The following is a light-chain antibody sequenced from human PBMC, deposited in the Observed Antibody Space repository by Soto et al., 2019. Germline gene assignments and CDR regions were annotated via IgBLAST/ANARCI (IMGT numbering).Light chain of an antibody. J-gene: IGKJ3*01. CDR3: QQYGSSPLFP. CDR2: AAS. CDR1: QRVISDY. V-gene: IGKV3-20*01. Sequence: EIVLTQSPGTLSLSPGERATLSCRASQRVISDYLAWYQQKPGQAPRLLIYAASNRATGIPDRFSGSGSGTDFTLTISRLEPEDFAVYYCQQYGSSPLFPFGPGTTVDIK.